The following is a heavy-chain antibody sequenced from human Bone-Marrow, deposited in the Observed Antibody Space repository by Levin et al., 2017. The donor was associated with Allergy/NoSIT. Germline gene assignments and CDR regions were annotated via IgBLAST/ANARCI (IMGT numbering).Heavy chain of an antibody. CDR2: IYYSGST. V-gene: IGHV4-59*01. Sequence: PGGSLRLSCTVSGGSISSYYWSWIRQPPGKGLEWIGYIYYSGSTNYNPSLKSRVTISVDTSKNQFSLKLSSVTAADTAVYYCARGDHYGDYYFDYWGQGTLVTVSS. CDR3: ARGDHYGDYYFDY. J-gene: IGHJ4*02. CDR1: GGSISSYY. D-gene: IGHD4-17*01.